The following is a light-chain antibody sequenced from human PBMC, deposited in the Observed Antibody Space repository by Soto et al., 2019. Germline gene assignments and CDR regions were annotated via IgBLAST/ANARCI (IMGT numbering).Light chain of an antibody. J-gene: IGKJ2*01. Sequence: DIQMTQSPSTLSASVGDRVTITCRASQSISVWLAWYQQKPGSGPKLLIFDVSTLASGVPSRFSGSGSGPEITLTISGLQADDFASSCCQQYIAYSNTFGQGTKLEIE. CDR1: QSISVW. CDR2: DVS. CDR3: QQYIAYSNT. V-gene: IGKV1-5*01.